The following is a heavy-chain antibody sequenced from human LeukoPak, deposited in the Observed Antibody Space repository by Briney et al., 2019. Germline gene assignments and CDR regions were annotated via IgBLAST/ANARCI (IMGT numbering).Heavy chain of an antibody. D-gene: IGHD3-3*01. Sequence: GRSLRLSCVASGFTFSSYGMHWVRQAPGKGLEWVTVISYDGSGDKYCADSVKGRFTISRDNSKNTVYLQMNSLRAEDTAVYYCAKANDFWSGYPDYWGRGTLVTVSS. CDR3: AKANDFWSGYPDY. V-gene: IGHV3-30*18. CDR2: ISYDGSGDK. CDR1: GFTFSSYG. J-gene: IGHJ4*02.